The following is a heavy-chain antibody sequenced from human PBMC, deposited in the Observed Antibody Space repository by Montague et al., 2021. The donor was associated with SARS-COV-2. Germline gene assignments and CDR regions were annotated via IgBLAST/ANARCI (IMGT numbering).Heavy chain of an antibody. J-gene: IGHJ4*02. CDR3: ARGLQQRSNFDY. D-gene: IGHD6-25*01. CDR1: GFSVSDSH. Sequence: SLRLSCAASGFSVSDSHMSWVRQAPGKGPEWVSIIKAGNTYYTDSVKGRFTMSRDNSKNTLSLQMNSLRDEDTAVYYCARGLQQRSNFDYWGQGTLVTVSS. V-gene: IGHV3-53*01. CDR2: IKAGNT.